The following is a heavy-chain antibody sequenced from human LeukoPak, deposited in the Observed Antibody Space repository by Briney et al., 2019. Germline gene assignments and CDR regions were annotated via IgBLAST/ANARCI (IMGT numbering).Heavy chain of an antibody. CDR2: ISSSGSTI. CDR3: AELGITMIGGV. J-gene: IGHJ6*04. Sequence: PGGSLRLSCAASGFTFSSYEMNWVRQAPGKVLEWVSYISSSGSTIYYADSVKGRFTISRDNAKNSLYLQTNSLRAEDTAVYYCAELGITMIGGVRGKGTTVTISS. D-gene: IGHD3-10*02. CDR1: GFTFSSYE. V-gene: IGHV3-48*03.